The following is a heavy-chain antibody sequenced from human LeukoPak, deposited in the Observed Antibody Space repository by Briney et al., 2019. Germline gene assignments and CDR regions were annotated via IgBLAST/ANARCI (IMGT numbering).Heavy chain of an antibody. CDR3: AKGGYNDVFDY. D-gene: IGHD5-24*01. Sequence: GGSLRLSCAASGFTFSSYEMNWVRQAPGKGLEWVSVISGGGGSTYYADSMKGRFTISRDNSKNTPYLQMNSLRAEDMAVYYCAKGGYNDVFDYWGQGTLVTVSS. J-gene: IGHJ4*02. V-gene: IGHV3-23*01. CDR1: GFTFSSYE. CDR2: ISGGGGST.